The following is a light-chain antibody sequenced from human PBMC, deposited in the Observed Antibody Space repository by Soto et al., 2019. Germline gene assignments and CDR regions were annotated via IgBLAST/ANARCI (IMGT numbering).Light chain of an antibody. CDR2: DVD. Sequence: QPVLTQPRSVSGSPGQSVTISCIGTSSDVGGYKFVSWYQQHPGKAPKLIISDVDKRPSGVPDRFSGSKSGNTASLTISGLQAEDEAVYYCCSYAGIYNFVAIGGGTKLTVL. J-gene: IGLJ2*01. CDR3: CSYAGIYNFVA. V-gene: IGLV2-11*01. CDR1: SSDVGGYKF.